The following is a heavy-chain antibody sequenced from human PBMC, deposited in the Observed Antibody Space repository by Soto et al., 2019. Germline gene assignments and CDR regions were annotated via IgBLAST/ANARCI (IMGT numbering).Heavy chain of an antibody. D-gene: IGHD3-10*01. V-gene: IGHV3-30-3*01. CDR1: GFTFSSYA. CDR3: ARDQAGGPVLLWFGESPFDP. CDR2: ISYDGSNK. Sequence: GGSLRLSCAASGFTFSSYAMHWVRQAPGKGLEWVAVISYDGSNKYYADSVKGRFTISRDNSKNTLYLQMNSLRAEDTAVYYCARDQAGGPVLLWFGESPFDPWGQGTLVTVSS. J-gene: IGHJ5*02.